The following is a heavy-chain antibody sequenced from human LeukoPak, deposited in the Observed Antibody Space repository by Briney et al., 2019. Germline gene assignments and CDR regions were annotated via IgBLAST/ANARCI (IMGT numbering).Heavy chain of an antibody. CDR2: FNTNSGST. Sequence: ASVKVSCKASGYTFTDYYIHWVRQAPGQGLEWLRCFNTNSGSTNYAQNLQGRVSMTRDTSISTAHMELSRLRSDDTAVYYCARDYVDNFDSYGYIALDQWGQGTLVIVSS. CDR1: GYTFTDYY. V-gene: IGHV1-2*02. CDR3: ARDYVDNFDSYGYIALDQ. D-gene: IGHD3-22*01. J-gene: IGHJ4*02.